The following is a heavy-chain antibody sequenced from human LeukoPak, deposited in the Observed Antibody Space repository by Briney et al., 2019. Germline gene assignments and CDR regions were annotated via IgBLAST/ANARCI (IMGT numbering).Heavy chain of an antibody. CDR3: AREKYDTSPDY. J-gene: IGHJ4*02. CDR1: GGSISTNGYY. D-gene: IGHD2/OR15-2a*01. V-gene: IGHV4-30-2*01. CDR2: IYYSGDT. Sequence: SETLSLTCTVSGGSISTNGYYWSWIRQPPGKGLEWIGYIYYSGDTYYNPSLPSLKSRVTISVDRSRNQFSLKLNSVTAADTAVYYCAREKYDTSPDYWGQGTLVTISS.